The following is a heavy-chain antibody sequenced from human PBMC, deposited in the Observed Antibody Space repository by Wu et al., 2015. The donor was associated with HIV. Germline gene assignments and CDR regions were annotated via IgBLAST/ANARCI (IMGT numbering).Heavy chain of an antibody. CDR3: ARGEGNQIDDSFDL. J-gene: IGHJ3*01. D-gene: IGHD2/OR15-2a*01. V-gene: IGHV1-69*05. CDR2: ISPIFGTA. Sequence: QVHLVQSGSEVKKPWSSVKVSCEASGDTFRNHAVNWVRQAPGKGLEWVGGISPIFGTANYAQKFKDRVSINMDESTRTVYMDLSTLKFEDTAVYYCARGEGNQIDDSFDLWGQGTLVIVSS. CDR1: GDTFRNHA.